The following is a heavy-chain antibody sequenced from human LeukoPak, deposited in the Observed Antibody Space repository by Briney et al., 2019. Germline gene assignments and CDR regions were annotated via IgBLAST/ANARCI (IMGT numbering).Heavy chain of an antibody. V-gene: IGHV3-23*01. CDR1: GFTFSSYA. Sequence: GGSLRLSCAASGFTFSSYAMSWVRQAPGKGLEWVSAISGSGGSTYYADSVKGRFTISRDNSKNTLYLQMNSLRGEDTAVYYCARDGPIYYEASGYHYWGQGTLVTVSS. D-gene: IGHD3-22*01. CDR3: ARDGPIYYEASGYHY. J-gene: IGHJ4*02. CDR2: ISGSGGST.